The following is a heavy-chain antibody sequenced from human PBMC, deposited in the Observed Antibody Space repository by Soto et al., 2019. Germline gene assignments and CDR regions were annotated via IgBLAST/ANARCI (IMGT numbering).Heavy chain of an antibody. J-gene: IGHJ4*02. CDR3: ASPTTDSSGYYYFDY. CDR2: INPNSGGT. CDR1: GYTFTGYY. D-gene: IGHD3-22*01. Sequence: VASVKVSCKASGYTFTGYYMHWVRQAPGQGLEWMGWINPNSGGTNYAQKFQGRVTMTRDTSISTAYMELSRLRPDDTAVYYCASPTTDSSGYYYFDYWGQGTLVTVSS. V-gene: IGHV1-2*02.